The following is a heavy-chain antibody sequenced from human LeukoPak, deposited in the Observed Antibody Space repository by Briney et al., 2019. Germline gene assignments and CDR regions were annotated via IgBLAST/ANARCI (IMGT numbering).Heavy chain of an antibody. V-gene: IGHV3-23*01. CDR2: ISITGGTI. Sequence: GGSLRLSRAASGFTFSSYAVSWVRQAPGKGLEWVSAISITGGTIYYADSVKGRFTISRDNSKNTLYLQMNSLRAEDAAVYYCAKDTYDSSGYFLYYMDVWGKGATVTVSS. D-gene: IGHD3-22*01. CDR3: AKDTYDSSGYFLYYMDV. J-gene: IGHJ6*03. CDR1: GFTFSSYA.